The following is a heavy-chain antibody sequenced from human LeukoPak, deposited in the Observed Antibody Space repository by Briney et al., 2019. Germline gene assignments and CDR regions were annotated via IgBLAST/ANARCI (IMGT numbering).Heavy chain of an antibody. V-gene: IGHV1-69*05. Sequence: GASVKVSCKASGGTFSSYAISWVRQAPGQRLEWTGRIIPIFGTANYAQKFQGRVTITTDESTSTAYMELSSLRSEDTAVYYCASAGYGDPYYFDYWGQGTLVTVSS. J-gene: IGHJ4*02. CDR1: GGTFSSYA. CDR2: IIPIFGTA. CDR3: ASAGYGDPYYFDY. D-gene: IGHD4-17*01.